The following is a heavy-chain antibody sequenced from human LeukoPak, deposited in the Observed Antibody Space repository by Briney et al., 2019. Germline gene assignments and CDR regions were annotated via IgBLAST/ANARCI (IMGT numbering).Heavy chain of an antibody. V-gene: IGHV3-33*01. Sequence: GGSLRLSCAASGFTFSTYGMHWVRKAPGKGLGWVALIWYDGNNKYYADSVKGRFTISRDNSKNTLYLQMSSLRAEDTAVYYCARDLAVGEHFYFDLWSRGALVTVSS. CDR2: IWYDGNNK. J-gene: IGHJ2*01. CDR1: GFTFSTYG. D-gene: IGHD1-26*01. CDR3: ARDLAVGEHFYFDL.